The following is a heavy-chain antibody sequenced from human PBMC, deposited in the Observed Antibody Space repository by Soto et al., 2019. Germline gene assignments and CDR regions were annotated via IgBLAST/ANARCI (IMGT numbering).Heavy chain of an antibody. CDR1: GGSFSGYY. V-gene: IGHV4-34*01. CDR3: AIASTRQTVTTAHNWFDP. D-gene: IGHD4-4*01. CDR2: INHSGST. Sequence: SETLSLTCAVYGGSFSGYYWSWIRQPPGKGLEWIGEINHSGSTNYNPSLKSRVTISVDTSKNQFSLKLSSVTAADTAVYYCAIASTRQTVTTAHNWFDPWGQGTLVTVSS. J-gene: IGHJ5*02.